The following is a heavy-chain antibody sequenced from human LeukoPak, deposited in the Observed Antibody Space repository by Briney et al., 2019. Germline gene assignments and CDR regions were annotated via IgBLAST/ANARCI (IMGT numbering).Heavy chain of an antibody. CDR1: GYTFTSYG. CDR3: AREFRYYYGSGSLYYYYYYMDV. CDR2: ISAYNGNT. J-gene: IGHJ6*03. D-gene: IGHD3-10*01. V-gene: IGHV1-18*01. Sequence: ASVKVSCKASGYTFTSYGISWVRQAPGQGLEWMGWISAYNGNTNYAQKFQGRVTMTRDTSISTAYMELSRLRSDDTAVYYCAREFRYYYGSGSLYYYYYYMDVWGKGTTVTISS.